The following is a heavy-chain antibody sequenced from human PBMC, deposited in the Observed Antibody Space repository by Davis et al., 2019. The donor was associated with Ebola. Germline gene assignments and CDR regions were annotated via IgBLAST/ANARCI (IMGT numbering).Heavy chain of an antibody. V-gene: IGHV1-18*01. CDR2: VSAYNGNT. CDR3: ARWGQGGVGATLFDY. J-gene: IGHJ4*02. D-gene: IGHD1-26*01. CDR1: GYTFTSYG. Sequence: ASVKVSCKASGYTFTSYGISWVRQAPGQGLEWMGWVSAYNGNTNYAQKLQGRVTMTTDTSTSTAYMELRSLRSDDTAVYYCARWGQGGVGATLFDYWGQGTLVTVSS.